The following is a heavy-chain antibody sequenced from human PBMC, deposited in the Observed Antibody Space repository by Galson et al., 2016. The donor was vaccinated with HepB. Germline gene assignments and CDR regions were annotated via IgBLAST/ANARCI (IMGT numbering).Heavy chain of an antibody. Sequence: VKKPGESLKISCQGSGYSFTNYWIGWVRQMPGKGLEWMGSIYPGDSDTRCSPYFHGQVTISADKSITVSYLQWSSRKASDTAMDYCARRRGNYYGSASSGVDYWGQGTLVTVSS. V-gene: IGHV5-51*01. CDR2: IYPGDSDT. D-gene: IGHD3-10*01. CDR1: GYSFTNYW. J-gene: IGHJ4*02. CDR3: ARRRGNYYGSASSGVDY.